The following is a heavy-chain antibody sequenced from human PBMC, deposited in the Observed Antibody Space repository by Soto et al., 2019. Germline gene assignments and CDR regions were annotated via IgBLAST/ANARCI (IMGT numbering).Heavy chain of an antibody. CDR2: IYPRYSDT. J-gene: IGHJ5*02. V-gene: IGHV5-51*01. CDR1: GYSFTSSW. Sequence: GESLKISCKGSGYSFTSSWIGWVRPMPGKGLEWMGIIYPRYSDTRYSPSFHGQFTISDVTSLITAYLQWSSLKASDTAMCCCARGFSSSWTPMANWFDIWGQGTLVTVSS. D-gene: IGHD6-13*01. CDR3: ARGFSSSWTPMANWFDI.